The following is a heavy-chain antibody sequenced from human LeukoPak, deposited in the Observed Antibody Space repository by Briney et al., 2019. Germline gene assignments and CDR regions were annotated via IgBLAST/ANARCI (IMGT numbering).Heavy chain of an antibody. J-gene: IGHJ3*02. CDR2: IIPILGIA. D-gene: IGHD4-17*01. CDR3: EYGSGAFDI. V-gene: IGHV1-69*04. Sequence: GASAKVSCKAPGGTFSSYAISWVRQAPGQGLEWMGRIIPILGIANYAQKFQGRVTITADKSTSTAYMELSSLRSEDTAVYYCEYGSGAFDIWGQGTMVTVSS. CDR1: GGTFSSYA.